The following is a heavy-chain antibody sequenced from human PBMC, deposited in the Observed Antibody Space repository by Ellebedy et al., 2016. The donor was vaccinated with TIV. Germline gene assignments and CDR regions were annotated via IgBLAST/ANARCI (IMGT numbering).Heavy chain of an antibody. CDR3: AGRHFDL. CDR2: IKEDGGEK. CDR1: GFIFSDYW. J-gene: IGHJ2*01. V-gene: IGHV3-7*01. Sequence: GGSLRLSXAAYGFIFSDYWMHWVRQAPGKGLEWVANIKEDGGEKYYVDSVKGRFTISRDNTKNSLFLQMNSLRAEDTAVYFCAGRHFDLWGRGTLVTVSS.